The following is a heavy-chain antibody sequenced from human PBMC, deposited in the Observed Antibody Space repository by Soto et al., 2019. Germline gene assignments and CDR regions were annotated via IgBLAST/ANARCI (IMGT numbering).Heavy chain of an antibody. J-gene: IGHJ4*02. CDR1: GFTFNTYN. Sequence: AGGSLRLSCTASGFTFNTYNMDWVRQAPGKGLEWVSYISSSSYTIKYADSVEGRFTVSRDNGKKSLYLQMNSLRDEDTAVYFCAREISLSAGRYFDYWGQGTLVTVS. V-gene: IGHV3-48*02. D-gene: IGHD3-10*01. CDR2: ISSSSYTI. CDR3: AREISLSAGRYFDY.